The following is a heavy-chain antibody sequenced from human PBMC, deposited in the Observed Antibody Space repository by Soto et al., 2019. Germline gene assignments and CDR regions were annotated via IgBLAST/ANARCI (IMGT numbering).Heavy chain of an antibody. J-gene: IGHJ4*02. V-gene: IGHV1-18*01. CDR3: ATALRVGATSY. CDR1: GYPFTSYG. CDR2: LSTYNGNT. D-gene: IGHD1-26*01. Sequence: GASVKVSCRASGYPFTSYGMSWVRHAPGQGLEWMGWLSTYNGNTNYAQKLQGRVTMTTDTSSRTAYMELSSLRSDDTALYCCATALRVGATSYWGQGTLVTVSS.